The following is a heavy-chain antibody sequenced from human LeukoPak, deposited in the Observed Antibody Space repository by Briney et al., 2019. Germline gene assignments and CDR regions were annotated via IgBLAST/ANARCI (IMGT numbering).Heavy chain of an antibody. J-gene: IGHJ5*02. Sequence: SVKVSCKASGGTFSSYAISWVRQAPGQGLEWMGRIIPILGIANYAQKFQGRVTITADKSTSTAYMELSSLRSEDTAVYYCARHYCSSTSCFLLWFDPWGQGTLVTVSS. V-gene: IGHV1-69*04. D-gene: IGHD2-2*01. CDR2: IIPILGIA. CDR1: GGTFSSYA. CDR3: ARHYCSSTSCFLLWFDP.